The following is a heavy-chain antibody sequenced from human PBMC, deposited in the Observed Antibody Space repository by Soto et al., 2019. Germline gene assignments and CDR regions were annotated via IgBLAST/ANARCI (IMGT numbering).Heavy chain of an antibody. D-gene: IGHD2-15*01. V-gene: IGHV2-5*01. J-gene: IGHJ3*01. CDR2: IYWNENK. CDR1: GISLSTRGVG. Sequence: QITLKESGPTLVKPTQTLTLTCTCSGISLSTRGVGLGWIRQPPGKALEWLTVIYWNENKYYSPVLRSRLTIIRDATKNQAVLTLTDMYPVYTATYYCARTVPPLRTPLRRFDLWGQGTMV. CDR3: ARTVPPLRTPLRRFDL.